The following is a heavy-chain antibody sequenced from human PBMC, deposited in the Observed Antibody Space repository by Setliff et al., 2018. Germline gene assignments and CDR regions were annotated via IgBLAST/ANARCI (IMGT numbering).Heavy chain of an antibody. CDR3: ARALLWFGEGMDV. CDR2: MYNSGNT. V-gene: IGHV4-59*11. D-gene: IGHD3-10*01. J-gene: IGHJ6*03. Sequence: PSETLSLTCTVSGGSISHHYWSWIRQPPGKGLEWVGYMYNSGNTNYNPSLRRRVAISVDKSNNQFSLKMSSVTAADTAVYYCARALLWFGEGMDVWGKGTTVTVSS. CDR1: GGSISHHY.